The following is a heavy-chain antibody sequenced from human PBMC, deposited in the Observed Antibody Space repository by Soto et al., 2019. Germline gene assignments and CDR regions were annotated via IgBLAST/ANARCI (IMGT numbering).Heavy chain of an antibody. D-gene: IGHD2-2*01. J-gene: IGHJ4*02. CDR1: GYTFNNYG. V-gene: IGHV1-18*01. Sequence: ASVKVSCKASGYTFNNYGISWVRQAPGQGLEWMGWINANNGNTNYAQKIQGRVTMTTDTSTNTAYMELRSLRSDDTAVYYCASYCNSASCYGSGNWGQGTLVTVSS. CDR2: INANNGNT. CDR3: ASYCNSASCYGSGN.